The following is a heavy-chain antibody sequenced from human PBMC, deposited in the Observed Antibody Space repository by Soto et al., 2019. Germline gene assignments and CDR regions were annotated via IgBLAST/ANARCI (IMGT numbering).Heavy chain of an antibody. CDR2: IYSGGST. V-gene: IGHV3-53*01. CDR3: HGYGY. CDR1: GFSVTANY. J-gene: IGHJ4*02. Sequence: EVQVVESGGGLIQPGGSLRLSCEVSGFSVTANYMSWVRQAPGKGLEWVPVIYSGGSTYYIDSVKGRFSISRDISKNALYLQRKSLRAGGSAGYYCHGYGYWGQGSLVTVAS. D-gene: IGHD5-12*01.